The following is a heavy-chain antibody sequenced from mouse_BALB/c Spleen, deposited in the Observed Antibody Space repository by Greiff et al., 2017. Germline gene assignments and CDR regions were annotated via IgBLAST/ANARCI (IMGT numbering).Heavy chain of an antibody. D-gene: IGHD1-2*01. CDR3: TRDQGTTAYAMDY. Sequence: EVQLQQSGGGLVKPGGSLKLSCAASGFTFSSYTMSWVRQTPEKRLEWVATISSGGSYTYYPDSVKGRFTISRDNAKNTLYLQMSSLKSEDTAMYYCTRDQGTTAYAMDYWGQGTSVTVSS. CDR1: GFTFSSYT. V-gene: IGHV5-6-4*01. J-gene: IGHJ4*01. CDR2: ISSGGSYT.